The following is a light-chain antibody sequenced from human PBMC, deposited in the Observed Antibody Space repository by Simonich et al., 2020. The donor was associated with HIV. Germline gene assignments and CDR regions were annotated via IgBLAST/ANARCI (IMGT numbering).Light chain of an antibody. V-gene: IGKV2-30*02. J-gene: IGKJ4*01. CDR1: QSLVHSDGNTY. CDR2: KVS. Sequence: DVVMTQSPLSLPITLGQPASISCRSSQSLVHSDGNTYLNWFQQRPGQSPRVLIYKVSNLDSGVPDRFSGSGSGTDFTLKISRVEAEDVGVYYCMQALQTPLTFGGGTKVEIK. CDR3: MQALQTPLT.